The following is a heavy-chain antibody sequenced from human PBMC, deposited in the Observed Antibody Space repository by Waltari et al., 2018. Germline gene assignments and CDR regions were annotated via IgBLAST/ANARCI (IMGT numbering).Heavy chain of an antibody. V-gene: IGHV3-7*01. CDR2: IKQDGSEK. Sequence: EVQLVESGGGLVQPGGSLRIPWAGPGFTFSSYWVRWVGQDPGKGLEWVANIKQDGSEKYYVDSVKGRFTISRDNAKNSLYLQMNSLRAEDTAVYYCARWDGDYLYFDLWGRGTLVTVSS. J-gene: IGHJ2*01. CDR1: GFTFSSYW. D-gene: IGHD4-17*01. CDR3: ARWDGDYLYFDL.